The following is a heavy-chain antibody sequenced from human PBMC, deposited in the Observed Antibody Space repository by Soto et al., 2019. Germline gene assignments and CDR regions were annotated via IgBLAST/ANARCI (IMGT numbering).Heavy chain of an antibody. CDR1: GYTFTGYY. CDR2: SNPNSGGT. CDR3: ARDTRDPYSTSMDV. J-gene: IGHJ6*02. D-gene: IGHD6-13*01. V-gene: IGHV1-2*04. Sequence: ASLKVSCKASGYTFTGYYMHWVRQAPGQGLEWMGWSNPNSGGTNYAQKFQGWVTMTRDTSISTAYMELSRLRSDGTAVYYCARDTRDPYSTSMDVWGQGTTVTVSS.